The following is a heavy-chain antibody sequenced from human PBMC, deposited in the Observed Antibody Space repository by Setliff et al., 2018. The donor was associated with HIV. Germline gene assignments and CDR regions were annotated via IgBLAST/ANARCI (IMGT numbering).Heavy chain of an antibody. CDR2: IAVGSNNT. J-gene: IGHJ3*01. V-gene: IGHV1-58*01. CDR1: GFTFSNSA. Sequence: SVKVSCKASGFTFSNSAVQWVRQVRGQGLEWIGWIAVGSNNTNYAQQFQRRVAITRYMSTSTAYLALTSLRSEDSAVYYCAAASPKVRGVLSRWAATPDAFDVWGQGTVVTVSS. CDR3: AAASPKVRGVLSRWAATPDAFDV. D-gene: IGHD3-10*01.